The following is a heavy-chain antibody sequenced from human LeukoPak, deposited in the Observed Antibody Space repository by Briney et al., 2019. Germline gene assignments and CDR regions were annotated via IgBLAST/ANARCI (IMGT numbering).Heavy chain of an antibody. J-gene: IGHJ4*02. Sequence: GGSLRLSCAASGFTFSGYSMNWVRQAPGKGLEWVSSITRSGSHKYYADSVEGRFTISRDNTKNSLYLQMDSLRAEDTAVYYCASSLYSSEFYYWGQGTLVTVSS. CDR2: ITRSGSHK. V-gene: IGHV3-21*01. D-gene: IGHD6-25*01. CDR3: ASSLYSSEFYY. CDR1: GFTFSGYS.